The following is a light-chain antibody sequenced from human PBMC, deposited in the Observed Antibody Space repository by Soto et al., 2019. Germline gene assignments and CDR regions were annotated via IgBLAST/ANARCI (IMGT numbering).Light chain of an antibody. CDR2: AAS. J-gene: IGKJ4*01. Sequence: DIQMTQSPSSLSESIGDRVTITCRASQSISSYLNWYQQKPGKAPKLLIYAASSLQSGVPSRFSGSGSGTDFTLTISSLQPEDFATYYCQQSYSTPLTFGGGTNVEIK. V-gene: IGKV1-39*01. CDR1: QSISSY. CDR3: QQSYSTPLT.